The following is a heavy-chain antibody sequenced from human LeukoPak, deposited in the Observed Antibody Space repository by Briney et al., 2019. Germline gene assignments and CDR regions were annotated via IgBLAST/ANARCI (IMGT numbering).Heavy chain of an antibody. Sequence: GGSPRLSCAASGFTFSSYSMNWVRQAPGKGLEWVSSISSSSSYIYYADSVKGRFTISRDNAKNSLYLQMNSLRAEDTAVYYCARVGSVAGQHWGQGTLVTVSS. CDR2: ISSSSSYI. V-gene: IGHV3-21*01. CDR3: ARVGSVAGQH. J-gene: IGHJ4*02. D-gene: IGHD6-19*01. CDR1: GFTFSSYS.